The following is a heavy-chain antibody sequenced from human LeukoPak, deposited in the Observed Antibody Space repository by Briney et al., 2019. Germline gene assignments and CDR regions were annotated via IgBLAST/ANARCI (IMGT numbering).Heavy chain of an antibody. CDR2: IRNDGSNK. CDR3: ARESPYYYDSSGYYADAFDI. Sequence: GGSLRLSCAASGFTFSSYGMDWVRQAPGKGLEWVAFIRNDGSNKYYADSVKGRFTISRDNSKNTLYLQMNSLRAEDTAVYYCARESPYYYDSSGYYADAFDIWGQGTMVTVSS. D-gene: IGHD3-22*01. V-gene: IGHV3-30*02. CDR1: GFTFSSYG. J-gene: IGHJ3*02.